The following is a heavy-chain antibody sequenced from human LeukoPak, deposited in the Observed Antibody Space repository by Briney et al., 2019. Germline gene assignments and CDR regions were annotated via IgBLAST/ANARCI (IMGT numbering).Heavy chain of an antibody. CDR2: INSDGSSA. CDR1: GFTFSYYW. CDR3: AKDLYSYGQSHD. Sequence: GGSLRLSCAASGFTFSYYWMHWVRQAPGKGLVWVSRINSDGSSASYADSVKGRFTISRDNAKNTLYLQMNSLRAEDTAVYYCAKDLYSYGQSHDWGQGTLVTVSS. D-gene: IGHD5-18*01. V-gene: IGHV3-74*01. J-gene: IGHJ4*02.